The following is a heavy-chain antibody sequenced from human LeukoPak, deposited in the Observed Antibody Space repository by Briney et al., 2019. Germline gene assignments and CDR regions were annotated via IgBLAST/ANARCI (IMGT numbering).Heavy chain of an antibody. CDR2: IRHDGSNK. CDR1: GFTFSDYY. V-gene: IGHV3-30*02. Sequence: PGGSLRLSCAPSGFTFSDYYMSWIRQAPGKGLEWVAFIRHDGSNKYYADSVKGRFTISRDNSKNTLYLQMNSLRAGDTAVYYCAKGSKLVVITRDHYMAVWGKGTTVTISS. D-gene: IGHD3-22*01. J-gene: IGHJ6*03. CDR3: AKGSKLVVITRDHYMAV.